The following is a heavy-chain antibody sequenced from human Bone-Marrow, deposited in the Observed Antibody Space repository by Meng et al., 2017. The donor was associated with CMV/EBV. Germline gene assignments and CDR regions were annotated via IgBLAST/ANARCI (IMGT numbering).Heavy chain of an antibody. V-gene: IGHV3-20*04. CDR3: ARDRTSTPPYYFYY. CDR1: GFTFDDSG. D-gene: IGHD2-2*01. Sequence: GESLKISCASSGFTFDDSGMSWVRQAPGKGLEWISSINWSGHKTNYADSVKGRFTISRDNAKNTLYLQMSSLRTDDTAFYYCARDRTSTPPYYFYYWGQGVLVTFSS. CDR2: INWSGHKT. J-gene: IGHJ4*02.